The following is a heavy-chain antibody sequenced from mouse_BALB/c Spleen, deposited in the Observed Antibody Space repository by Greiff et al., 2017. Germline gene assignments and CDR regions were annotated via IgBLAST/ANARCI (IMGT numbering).Heavy chain of an antibody. Sequence: VQGVESGPGLVAPSQSLSITCTVSGFSLTSYGVHWVRQPPGKGLEWLGVIWAGGSTNYTSALMSRLSISKDNSKSQVFLKMNSLQTDDTAMYYCANDDGSWFAYWGQGTLVTVSA. CDR2: IWAGGST. V-gene: IGHV2-9*02. D-gene: IGHD2-3*01. CDR1: GFSLTSYG. J-gene: IGHJ3*01. CDR3: ANDDGSWFAY.